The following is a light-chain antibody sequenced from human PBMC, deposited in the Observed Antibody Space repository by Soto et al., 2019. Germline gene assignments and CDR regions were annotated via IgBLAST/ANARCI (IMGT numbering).Light chain of an antibody. V-gene: IGKV3-15*01. CDR1: QSVSSN. CDR3: QQYNNWPPWT. J-gene: IGKJ1*01. CDR2: GAS. Sequence: EIVMTQSPATLSVSPGERATLSCRASQSVSSNLAWYQQKPGQAPRLLIYGASTRATGIPARFSGSGSGTAFPLTISSLQSEDFAVYYCQQYNNWPPWTSGQGTKVEIK.